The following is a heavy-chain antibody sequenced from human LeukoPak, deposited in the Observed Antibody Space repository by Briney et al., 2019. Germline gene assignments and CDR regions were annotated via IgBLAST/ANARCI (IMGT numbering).Heavy chain of an antibody. CDR3: AKGRRDGYNYDY. CDR2: ISAGGGST. V-gene: IGHV3-23*01. J-gene: IGHJ4*02. CDR1: GFTFSSYA. D-gene: IGHD5-24*01. Sequence: GGSLRLSCAASGFTFSSYAMSWVRQAPGKGLEWVSAISAGGGSTYCADSVKGRFTISRDSSENTLYLQMNSLRAEDTAVYYCAKGRRDGYNYDYWGQGTPVTVSS.